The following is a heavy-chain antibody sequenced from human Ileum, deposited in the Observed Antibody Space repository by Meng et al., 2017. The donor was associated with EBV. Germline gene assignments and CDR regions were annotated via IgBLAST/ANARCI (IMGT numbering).Heavy chain of an antibody. CDR3: ARDFGPHQLWY. J-gene: IGHJ4*02. Sequence: GQRRESGPGLVNPWGTLSLNCAVPGGSIRSSNWWSWVRQPPGKGLEWIGEIYHSGSTNYNPSLKSRVTISVDKSKNQFSLKLSSVTAADTAVYYCARDFGPHQLWYWGQGTLVTVSS. V-gene: IGHV4-4*02. D-gene: IGHD3-16*01. CDR2: IYHSGST. CDR1: GGSIRSSNW.